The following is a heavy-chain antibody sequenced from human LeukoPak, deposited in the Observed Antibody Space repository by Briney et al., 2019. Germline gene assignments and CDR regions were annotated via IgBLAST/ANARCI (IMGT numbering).Heavy chain of an antibody. D-gene: IGHD3-3*01. Sequence: GGSLRLSCAASGFTFSSYSMNWVRQAPGKGLEWVSYISSSSSTIYYADSVKGRFTISRDNAKNSLYLQMNSLRAEDTAVYYCARDSITIFGVINYWGQGTLVTVSS. CDR3: ARDSITIFGVINY. V-gene: IGHV3-48*01. CDR2: ISSSSSTI. CDR1: GFTFSSYS. J-gene: IGHJ4*02.